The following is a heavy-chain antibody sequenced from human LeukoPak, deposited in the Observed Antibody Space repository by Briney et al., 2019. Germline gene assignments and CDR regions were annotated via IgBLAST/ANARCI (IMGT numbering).Heavy chain of an antibody. V-gene: IGHV3-49*03. CDR3: TRVAAVAGYYFDY. J-gene: IGHJ4*02. CDR2: IRSKAYGGTT. CDR1: GFTFGDYA. D-gene: IGHD6-19*01. Sequence: GSLRLSCTASGFTFGDYAMSWFRQAPGKGLEWVGFIRSKAYGGTTEYAASVKGRFTISRDDSKSIAYLQMNSLKTEDTAVYYCTRVAAVAGYYFDYWGQGTLVTVSS.